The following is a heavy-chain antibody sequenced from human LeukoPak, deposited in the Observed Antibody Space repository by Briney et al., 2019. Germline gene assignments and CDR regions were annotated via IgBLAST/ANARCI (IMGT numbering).Heavy chain of an antibody. CDR1: GYTFTSYA. J-gene: IGHJ5*02. CDR2: INAGNGNT. V-gene: IGHV1-3*01. Sequence: GASVKVSCKASGYTFTSYAMHWVRQAPGQRLEWMGWINAGNGNTKYSQKFQGRVTIARDTSASTAYMELSSLRSEDTAVCYCARGLTYYDILTGYYVPEWFDPWGQGTLVTVSS. D-gene: IGHD3-9*01. CDR3: ARGLTYYDILTGYYVPEWFDP.